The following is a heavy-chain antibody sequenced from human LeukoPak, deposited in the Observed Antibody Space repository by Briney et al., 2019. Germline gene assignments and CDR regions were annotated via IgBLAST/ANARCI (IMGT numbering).Heavy chain of an antibody. CDR2: ISSSISYI. CDR1: GFTFSSYS. CDR3: ARARPGKISMIVVITPPAFDY. V-gene: IGHV3-21*01. J-gene: IGHJ4*02. D-gene: IGHD3-22*01. Sequence: GGSLRLSCAASGFTFSSYSMNWVRQAPGKGLEWVSSISSSISYIYYADSVKGGFTISRDNAKNSLYLQMNSLRAEDTAVYYCARARPGKISMIVVITPPAFDYWGQGTLVTVSS.